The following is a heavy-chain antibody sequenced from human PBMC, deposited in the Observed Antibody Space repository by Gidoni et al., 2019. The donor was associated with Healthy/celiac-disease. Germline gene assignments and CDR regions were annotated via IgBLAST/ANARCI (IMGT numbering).Heavy chain of an antibody. D-gene: IGHD5-12*01. V-gene: IGHV1-69*06. CDR1: GGTFSSYA. J-gene: IGHJ2*01. CDR2: IIPIFGTA. CDR3: ARGGRDGYIGNWYFDL. Sequence: QVQLVQSGAEVKKPGSSVTVSCKASGGTFSSYAISWVRQAPGQGLEWMGGIIPIFGTANDAQKFQGRVTITADKSTSTAYMELSSLRSEDTAVYYCARGGRDGYIGNWYFDLWGRGTLVTVSS.